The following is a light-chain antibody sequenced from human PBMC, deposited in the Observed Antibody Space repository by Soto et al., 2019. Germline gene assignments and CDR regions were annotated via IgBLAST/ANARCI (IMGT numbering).Light chain of an antibody. Sequence: DIQMTQFPSSLSASVGDRVTITCRASEIISSFVNWYHQRPGKAPKLLIYGASNLQTGVPSRFSGVRSGTDFTLSISSLQPEDLGTYYCQQSYSTQYTFGQGTKLEIK. V-gene: IGKV1-39*01. CDR3: QQSYSTQYT. CDR1: EIISSF. J-gene: IGKJ2*01. CDR2: GAS.